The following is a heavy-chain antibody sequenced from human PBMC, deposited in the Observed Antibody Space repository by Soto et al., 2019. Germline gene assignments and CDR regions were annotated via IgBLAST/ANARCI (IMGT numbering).Heavy chain of an antibody. CDR2: ISYDGSNK. J-gene: IGHJ4*02. CDR1: GFTFSSYG. CDR3: AKDTSGTVRGDFDY. V-gene: IGHV3-30*18. D-gene: IGHD3-10*01. Sequence: GGSLRLSCAASGFTFSSYGMHWVRQAPGKGLEWVAVISYDGSNKYYADSVKGRFTISRDNSKNTLYLQMNSLRAEDTAVYYCAKDTSGTVRGDFDYWGQGTLVTVSS.